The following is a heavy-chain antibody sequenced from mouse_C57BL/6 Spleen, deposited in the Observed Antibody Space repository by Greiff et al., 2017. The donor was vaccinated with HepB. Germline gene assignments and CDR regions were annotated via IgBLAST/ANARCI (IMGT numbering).Heavy chain of an antibody. CDR3: ARGSNYGTLYYFDY. V-gene: IGHV5-4*01. CDR2: ISDGGSYT. Sequence: EVQGVESGGGLVKPGGSLKLSCAASGFTFSSYAMSWVRQTPEKRLEWVATISDGGSYTYYPDNVKGRFTISRDNAKNNLYLQMSHLKSEDTAMYYCARGSNYGTLYYFDYWGQGTTLTVSS. J-gene: IGHJ2*01. D-gene: IGHD2-5*01. CDR1: GFTFSSYA.